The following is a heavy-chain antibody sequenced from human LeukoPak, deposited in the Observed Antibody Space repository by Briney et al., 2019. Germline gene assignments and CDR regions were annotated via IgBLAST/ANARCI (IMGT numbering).Heavy chain of an antibody. V-gene: IGHV3-11*04. J-gene: IGHJ6*03. CDR3: ARIPALLDTAMATDYYYYYMDV. D-gene: IGHD5-18*01. CDR1: GFTFSDYY. CDR2: ISSSGSTI. Sequence: GGSLRLSCAASGFTFSDYYMSWIRQAPGKGLEWVSYISSSGSTIYYADSVKGRFTISRDNAKNSLYLQMNSLRAEDTAVYYCARIPALLDTAMATDYYYYYMDVWGKGTTVTVSS.